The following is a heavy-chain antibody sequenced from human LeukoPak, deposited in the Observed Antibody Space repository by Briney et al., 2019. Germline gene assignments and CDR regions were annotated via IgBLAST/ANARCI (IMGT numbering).Heavy chain of an antibody. J-gene: IGHJ3*02. CDR1: GGSISSGGYY. D-gene: IGHD1-26*01. Sequence: SEALSLTCTVSGGSISSGGYYWSWIRQHPGTGLEWIGYIYYRGSTYYDPSLKSRVTISVDTSKNHFSLKLSFVTAADPAVYYCAKTSGSYFVLGDFDIWGQGTMVTVSS. CDR3: AKTSGSYFVLGDFDI. V-gene: IGHV4-31*03. CDR2: IYYRGST.